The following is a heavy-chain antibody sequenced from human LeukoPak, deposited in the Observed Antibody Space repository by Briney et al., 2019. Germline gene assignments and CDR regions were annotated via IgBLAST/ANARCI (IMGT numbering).Heavy chain of an antibody. D-gene: IGHD2-15*01. CDR2: ISGSGGTT. V-gene: IGHV3-23*01. CDR1: GFTFSSYA. CDR3: AKDRGMFLVGYPDY. Sequence: PGGSLRLSCAASGFTFSSYAMSWVRQAPGKGLEWVSAISGSGGTTYYADSVKGRFTISRDNSMNTLYLQMNSLRAEDTAVYYCAKDRGMFLVGYPDYWGQGTLVTVSS. J-gene: IGHJ4*02.